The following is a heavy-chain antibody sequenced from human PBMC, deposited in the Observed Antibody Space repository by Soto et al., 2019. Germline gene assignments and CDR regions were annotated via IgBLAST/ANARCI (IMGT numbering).Heavy chain of an antibody. CDR3: ARDLPYTAIMS. J-gene: IGHJ4*02. CDR2: IYSGGST. V-gene: IGHV3-53*01. Sequence: GGSLRLSCAASGFTVSSNYMSWVRQAPGKGLEWVSVIYSGGSTYYADSVKGRFTISRDNSKNTLYLQMNSLRAEDTAVYYCARDLPYTAIMSWGQGTLVTVSS. CDR1: GFTVSSNY. D-gene: IGHD5-18*01.